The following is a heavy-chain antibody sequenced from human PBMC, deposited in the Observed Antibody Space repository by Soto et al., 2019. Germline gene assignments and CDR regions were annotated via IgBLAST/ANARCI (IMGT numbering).Heavy chain of an antibody. J-gene: IGHJ4*02. CDR3: ARHPQEQWLRGYYFDY. CDR1: GYSFTTYW. D-gene: IGHD6-19*01. Sequence: RGESLKISCKGSGYSFTTYWISWVRQMPGKGLEWMGRIDPSDSYTNYSPSFQGHVTISADKSISTAYLQWSSLKASDTAMYYCARHPQEQWLRGYYFDYWGQGTLVTVSS. V-gene: IGHV5-10-1*01. CDR2: IDPSDSYT.